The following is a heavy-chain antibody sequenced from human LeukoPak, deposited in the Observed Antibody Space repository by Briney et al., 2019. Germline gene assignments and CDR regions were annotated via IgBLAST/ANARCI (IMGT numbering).Heavy chain of an antibody. D-gene: IGHD3-3*01. CDR3: ARDLGHYDFWSGYYDHYYYYYYMDV. CDR1: GGSISSYY. V-gene: IGHV4-59*01. Sequence: PSETLSLTCTVSGGSISSYYWSWIRQPPGKGLEWIGYIYYSGSTNYNPSLKSRVTISVDTSKNQFSLKLSSVTAADTAVYYCARDLGHYDFWSGYYDHYYYYYYMDVWGKGTTVTISS. CDR2: IYYSGST. J-gene: IGHJ6*03.